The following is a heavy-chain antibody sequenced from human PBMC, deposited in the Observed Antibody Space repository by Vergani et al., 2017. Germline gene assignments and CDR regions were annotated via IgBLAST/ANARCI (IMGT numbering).Heavy chain of an antibody. CDR1: GYSFTTYW. CDR3: ARRSRYSSSWYHYFDY. CDR2: IYPGDSDT. V-gene: IGHV5-51*03. D-gene: IGHD6-13*01. Sequence: EVQLVQSGAEVKKPGESLKISCKASGYSFTTYWIGWVRQMPGKGLEWMGIIYPGDSDTRYSPSFQGQVTISRDNSKNTLYLQMNSLRAEDTAVYYCARRSRYSSSWYHYFDYWGQGTLVTVSS. J-gene: IGHJ4*02.